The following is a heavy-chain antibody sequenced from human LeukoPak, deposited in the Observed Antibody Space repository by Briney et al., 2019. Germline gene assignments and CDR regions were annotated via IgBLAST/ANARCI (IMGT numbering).Heavy chain of an antibody. D-gene: IGHD2-8*01. V-gene: IGHV3-23*01. CDR3: AKDTSIGRYCTNGVCSPFDY. Sequence: GGSLRLSCAASGFTFSSYAMSWVRQAPGKGLEWVSAISDRGGSTYDADSVKGRFTMSRDNSKNTLYLQMNSLRAEDTAVYYCAKDTSIGRYCTNGVCSPFDYWRQGTLVTVSS. CDR2: ISDRGGST. J-gene: IGHJ4*02. CDR1: GFTFSSYA.